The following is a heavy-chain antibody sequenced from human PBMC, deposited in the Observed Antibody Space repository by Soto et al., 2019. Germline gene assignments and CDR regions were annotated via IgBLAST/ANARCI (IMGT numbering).Heavy chain of an antibody. CDR1: GFTFSSYS. CDR3: ARDRYTKGAFDI. D-gene: IGHD5-12*01. J-gene: IGHJ3*02. Sequence: GRSLRLSRAASGFTFSSYSMNWVLQAPGKGLEWVSPISSSSSYIYYADSVKGRFTISRDNAKNSLYLQMNSLRAEDTAVYYCARDRYTKGAFDIWGQGTMVTVSS. V-gene: IGHV3-21*01. CDR2: ISSSSSYI.